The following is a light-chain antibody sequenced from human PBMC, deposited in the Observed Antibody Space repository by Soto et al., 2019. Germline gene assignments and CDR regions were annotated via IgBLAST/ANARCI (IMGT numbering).Light chain of an antibody. V-gene: IGLV2-14*03. CDR3: SSYTSRSTLGV. CDR2: DVS. Sequence: QSALTQPASVSGSPGQSMTISCTGTNSDIGGYNYVSWYQQHPGKAPKLMIYDVSNRPSGVSYRFSGSKSVNTASLTISGLQAEDEADYYCSSYTSRSTLGVFGGGTKLTVL. J-gene: IGLJ2*01. CDR1: NSDIGGYNY.